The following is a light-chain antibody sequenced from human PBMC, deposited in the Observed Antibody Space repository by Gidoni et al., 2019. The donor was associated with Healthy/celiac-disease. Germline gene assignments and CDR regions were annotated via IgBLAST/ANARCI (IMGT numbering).Light chain of an antibody. V-gene: IGKV1-39*01. CDR3: QQSYSTPET. CDR2: AAS. J-gene: IGKJ1*01. CDR1: QSISSY. Sequence: DIQLTQSPSSLSASAGDRVTITRRASQSISSYLNWHQQKPGKAPKLLIYAASSLQSGVPSRFSGSGSGTDFTLTISSLQPEDFATYYCQQSYSTPETFGQGTKVEIK.